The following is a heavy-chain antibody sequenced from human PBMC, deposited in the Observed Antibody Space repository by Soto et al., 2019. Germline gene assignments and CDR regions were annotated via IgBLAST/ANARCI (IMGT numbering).Heavy chain of an antibody. CDR2: ISAYNGNT. CDR3: ARGVKEWDLHPLEYFQH. CDR1: GGTFSSYG. Sequence: ASVKVSCKASGGTFSSYGISWVRQAPGQGLEWMGWISAYNGNTNYAQKLQGRVTMTTDTSTSTAYMELRSLRSDDTAVYYCARGVKEWDLHPLEYFQHWGQGTLVTVSS. J-gene: IGHJ1*01. D-gene: IGHD1-26*01. V-gene: IGHV1-18*04.